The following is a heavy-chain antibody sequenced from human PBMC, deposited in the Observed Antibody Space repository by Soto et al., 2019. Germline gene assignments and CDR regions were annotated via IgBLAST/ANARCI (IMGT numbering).Heavy chain of an antibody. J-gene: IGHJ6*02. CDR2: IYYSGST. V-gene: IGHV4-59*01. CDR3: ARMRSSSWYGVYYGMDV. D-gene: IGHD6-13*01. Sequence: SETLSLTCTVSGGSISSYYWSWIRQPPGKGLEWIGYIYYSGSTNYNPSLKSRVTISVDTSKNQFYLKLSSVTAAATAVYYCARMRSSSWYGVYYGMDVWGQGTTVTVS. CDR1: GGSISSYY.